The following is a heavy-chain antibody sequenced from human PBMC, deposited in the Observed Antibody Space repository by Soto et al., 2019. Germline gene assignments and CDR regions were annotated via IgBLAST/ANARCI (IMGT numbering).Heavy chain of an antibody. Sequence: ASVKVSCKASGYTFTGYYMHWVRQAPGQGLEWMGWINPNSGATNYAQKFQGRVTMTRDTSISTAYMELSRLRSDDTAVYYCARRLEMATTETPDYWGQGTLVTVSS. V-gene: IGHV1-2*02. CDR3: ARRLEMATTETPDY. CDR1: GYTFTGYY. CDR2: INPNSGAT. D-gene: IGHD5-12*01. J-gene: IGHJ4*02.